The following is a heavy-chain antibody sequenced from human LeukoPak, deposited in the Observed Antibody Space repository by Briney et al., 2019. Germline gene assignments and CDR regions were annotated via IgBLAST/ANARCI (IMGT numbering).Heavy chain of an antibody. CDR3: ARDSSGYQ. V-gene: IGHV3-7*01. J-gene: IGHJ4*02. CDR1: GFTFSTYW. Sequence: GGSLRLSCAASGFTFSTYWMSWVRQAPGKGLEWVANIKEDGSEKYYGDSVKGRCTISRDNAKNSLYLQMNSLRAEDTAVYYCARDSSGYQWGQGTLVTVSS. CDR2: IKEDGSEK. D-gene: IGHD3-22*01.